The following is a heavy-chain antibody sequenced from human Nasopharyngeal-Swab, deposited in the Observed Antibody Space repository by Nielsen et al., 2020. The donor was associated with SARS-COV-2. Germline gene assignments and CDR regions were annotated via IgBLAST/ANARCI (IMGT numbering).Heavy chain of an antibody. V-gene: IGHV4-34*01. D-gene: IGHD3-3*01. CDR3: ARGEVLRFLEWSSAGGMDV. CDR2: INHSGST. CDR1: GGFFSGYY. Sequence: SETLSLTCAVYGGFFSGYYWSWIRQAPGKGLEWIGEINHSGSTHYNPSLKSRATISLDMSKNQFSLNLSSVTAADTAVYYCARGEVLRFLEWSSAGGMDVWGQGTTVTVSS. J-gene: IGHJ6*02.